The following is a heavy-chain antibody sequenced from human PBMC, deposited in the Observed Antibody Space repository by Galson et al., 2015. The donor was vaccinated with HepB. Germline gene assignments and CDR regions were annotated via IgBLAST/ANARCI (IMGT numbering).Heavy chain of an antibody. D-gene: IGHD3-9*01. CDR3: ARWDILTGSDYGMDV. V-gene: IGHV1-18*01. CDR2: ISAYNGNT. CDR1: GYTFTSYG. J-gene: IGHJ6*02. Sequence: SVKVSCKASGYTFTSYGISWVRQAPGQGLEWMGWISAYNGNTNYAQKLQGRVTMTTDTSTSTAYMELRSLRSDDTAVYYCARWDILTGSDYGMDVWGQGTTVTVSS.